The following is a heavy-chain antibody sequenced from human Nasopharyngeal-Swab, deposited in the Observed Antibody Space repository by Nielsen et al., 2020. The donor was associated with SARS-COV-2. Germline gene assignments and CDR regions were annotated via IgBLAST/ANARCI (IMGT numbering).Heavy chain of an antibody. CDR3: ASQGSGSYYLLYYYYGMDV. CDR2: IYYSGST. J-gene: IGHJ6*02. Sequence: WIRQPPGKGLEWIGSIYYSGSTYYNPSLKSRVTISVDTSKNQFSLKLSSVTAADTAVYYCASQGSGSYYLLYYYYGMDVWGQGTTVTVPS. D-gene: IGHD1-26*01. V-gene: IGHV4-39*01.